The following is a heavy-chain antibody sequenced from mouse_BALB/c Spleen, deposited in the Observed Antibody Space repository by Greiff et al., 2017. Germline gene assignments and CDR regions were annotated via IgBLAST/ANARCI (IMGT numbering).Heavy chain of an antibody. D-gene: IGHD2-14*01. CDR2: IDPANGNT. CDR3: ARTGDYRCDAGALDY. Sequence: VQLQQSGAELVKPGASVKLSCTASGFTFKDTYMHWVKQRPEQGLEWIGRIDPANGNTKYDPKFQGKATITADTSSNTAYLQLSSLTSEDTAVYYCARTGDYRCDAGALDYWGQGTTLTVSS. CDR1: GFTFKDTY. J-gene: IGHJ2*01. V-gene: IGHV14-3*02.